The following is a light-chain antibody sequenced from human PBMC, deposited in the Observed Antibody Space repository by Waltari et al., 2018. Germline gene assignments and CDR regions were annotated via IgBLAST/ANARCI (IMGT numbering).Light chain of an antibody. CDR3: QEYYTDSLT. J-gene: IGKJ4*01. CDR2: LAS. CDR1: QSVLYGPNMKNY. Sequence: DIVMTQSPDSLTVSLGERATIDCKSSQSVLYGPNMKNYIAWDQLKAGQPPKRLISLASTRESGVPDRFSGSGSGTEFTLTISDLQAEDVAVYYCQEYYTDSLTFGGGTKVEIK. V-gene: IGKV4-1*01.